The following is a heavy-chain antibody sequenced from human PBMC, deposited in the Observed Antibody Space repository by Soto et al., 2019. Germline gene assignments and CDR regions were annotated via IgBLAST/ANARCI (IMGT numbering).Heavy chain of an antibody. D-gene: IGHD6-6*01. J-gene: IGHJ4*02. V-gene: IGHV4-30-2*01. CDR3: AGGIAARPLGY. Sequence: QLQLQESGSGLVKPSQTLSFTCAVSGGSISSGGSFWSWIRQPPGKGLEWIGYIYHSGSTYYNPSLKSRVTISVDRSKNQFSLKLSSVTAADTAVYYCAGGIAARPLGYWGQGTLVTVSS. CDR1: GGSISSGGSF. CDR2: IYHSGST.